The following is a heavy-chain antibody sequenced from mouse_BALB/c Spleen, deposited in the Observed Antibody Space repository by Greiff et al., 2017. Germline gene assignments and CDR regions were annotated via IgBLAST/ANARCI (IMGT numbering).Heavy chain of an antibody. V-gene: IGHV1-82*01. CDR2: IYPGDGDT. CDR3: ARRVVAPYYAMDY. D-gene: IGHD1-1*01. CDR1: GYAFSSSW. Sequence: VQLQQSGPELVKPGASVKISCKASGYAFSSSWMNWVKQRPGQGLEWIGRIYPGDGDTNYNGKFKGKATLTADKSSSTAYMQLSSLTSVDSAVYFCARRVVAPYYAMDYWGQGTSVTVSS. J-gene: IGHJ4*01.